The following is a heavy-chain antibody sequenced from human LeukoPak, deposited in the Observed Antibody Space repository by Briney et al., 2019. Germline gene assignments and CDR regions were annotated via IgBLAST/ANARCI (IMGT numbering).Heavy chain of an antibody. CDR2: INPNSGGT. CDR1: GYTFTGYY. J-gene: IGHJ4*02. V-gene: IGHV1-2*02. D-gene: IGHD4-17*01. CDR3: ARDLYGDYGSADH. Sequence: ASVKVSCKASGYTFTGYYMHRVRQAPGQGLEWMGWINPNSGGTNYAQKFQGRVTMTRDTSISTAYMELSRLRSDDTAVYYCARDLYGDYGSADHWGQGTLVTVSS.